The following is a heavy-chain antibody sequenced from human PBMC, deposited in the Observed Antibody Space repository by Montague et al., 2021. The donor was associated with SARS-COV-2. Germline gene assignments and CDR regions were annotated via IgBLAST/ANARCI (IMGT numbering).Heavy chain of an antibody. CDR2: IAHGGTT. CDR1: GGSFSDYH. J-gene: IGHJ4*02. V-gene: IGHV4-34*01. Sequence: SETLSLTCAVYGGSFSDYHWTWIRQSAGKGLEWIGQIAHGGTTKYNPSLGSRVTISIDTSKNQFSLKPTSVTAADTAIYYCARGAPGYWGQGTLVTVSS. CDR3: ARGAPGY. D-gene: IGHD2-2*03.